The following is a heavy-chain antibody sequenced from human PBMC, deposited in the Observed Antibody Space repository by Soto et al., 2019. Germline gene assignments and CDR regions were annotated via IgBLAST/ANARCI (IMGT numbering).Heavy chain of an antibody. CDR1: GGPFSNDI. Sequence: QVQLVQSGAEVKKPGSSVKVSCKASGGPFSNDIITWVRQAPGQGLEWMGRIIPLLNIANYAQKFQGRVPITAARXTXTXXMELNSLRSEDTAVYYCARDSPIGSTFSGYDAIDYWGQGTLVTVSS. J-gene: IGHJ4*02. V-gene: IGHV1-69*08. CDR2: IIPLLNIA. D-gene: IGHD5-12*01. CDR3: ARDSPIGSTFSGYDAIDY.